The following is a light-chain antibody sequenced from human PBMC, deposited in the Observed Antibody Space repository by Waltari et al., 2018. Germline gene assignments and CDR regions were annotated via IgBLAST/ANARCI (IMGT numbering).Light chain of an antibody. V-gene: IGKV4-1*01. CDR2: WAS. Sequence: DIVMTQSPDSLAVSLGERATINCKSSQSVLYSSNNKNYLAWYQQKPGQPPKLLIYWASTRESGVPYRFSGSGSETDFTLTISSLQAEDVAVYYCQQYYSKPLTFGGGTKVEIK. CDR1: QSVLYSSNNKNY. CDR3: QQYYSKPLT. J-gene: IGKJ4*01.